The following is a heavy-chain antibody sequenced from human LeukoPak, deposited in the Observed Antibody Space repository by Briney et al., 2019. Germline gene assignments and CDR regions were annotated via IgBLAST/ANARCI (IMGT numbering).Heavy chain of an antibody. CDR2: INPNSGGT. Sequence: RASVKVSCKASGYTFTGYYMHWVRQAPGQGLEWMGWINPNSGGTNYAQKFQGRVTMTRDTSISTAYMELSRLRSDDTAVYYCARDWPGGSHALGVDYWGQGTLVTVSS. D-gene: IGHD3-16*01. V-gene: IGHV1-2*02. J-gene: IGHJ4*02. CDR1: GYTFTGYY. CDR3: ARDWPGGSHALGVDY.